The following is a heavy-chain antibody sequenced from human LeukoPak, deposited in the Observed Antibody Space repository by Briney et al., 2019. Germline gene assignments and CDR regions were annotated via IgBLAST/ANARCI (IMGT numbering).Heavy chain of an antibody. V-gene: IGHV3-66*01. Sequence: GGSLRLSCAASEFTVSSSYMSWVRQAPGKGLEWVSILYSGGSTYYADSVKGRFTISRDNSKNTLYLQMNSLRAEDTAVYYCARITTASSDLWGQGTLVTVSS. CDR2: LYSGGST. J-gene: IGHJ1*01. CDR1: EFTVSSSY. D-gene: IGHD5-18*01. CDR3: ARITTASSDL.